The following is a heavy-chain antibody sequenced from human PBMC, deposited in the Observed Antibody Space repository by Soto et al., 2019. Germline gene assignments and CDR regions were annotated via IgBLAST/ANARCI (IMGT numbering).Heavy chain of an antibody. CDR1: GGTISSNA. CDR2: IIPIFGTA. V-gene: IGHV1-69*13. Sequence: SVQVSCKARGGTISSNAITWVRQAPGQGLEWMGGIIPIFGTANYAQKFQGRVTITADESTSTAYMELSSLGSEDTALYYCAVSLHIPYHHGMAVSGQGTTVTGS. CDR3: AVSLHIPYHHGMAV. D-gene: IGHD3-16*01. J-gene: IGHJ6*02.